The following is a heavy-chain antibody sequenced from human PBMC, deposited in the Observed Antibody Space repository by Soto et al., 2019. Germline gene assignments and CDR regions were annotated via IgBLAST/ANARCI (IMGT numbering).Heavy chain of an antibody. D-gene: IGHD3-16*01. CDR3: ARQWGGDY. Sequence: QVQLQESGPGLVKPSETLSLTCTVSGGSIGSHYWSWIRQPPGEGLEWIGRASYSGRPSYNPSLRSRVTISRDTSKNPVSLKVSSVTAAEAAVYYCARQWGGDYWGQGSLVTVSS. J-gene: IGHJ4*02. V-gene: IGHV4-59*08. CDR1: GGSIGSHY. CDR2: ASYSGRP.